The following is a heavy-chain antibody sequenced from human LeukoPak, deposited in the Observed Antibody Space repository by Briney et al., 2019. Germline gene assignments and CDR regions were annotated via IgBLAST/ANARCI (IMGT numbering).Heavy chain of an antibody. CDR1: GFTFSDYY. CDR3: ARASYDSSGYDWFDP. D-gene: IGHD3-22*01. J-gene: IGHJ5*02. V-gene: IGHV3-21*01. Sequence: GGSLRLSCAASGFTFSDYYMNWVRQAPGKGLEWVSSISSSSSYIYYADSVKGRFTISRDNAKNSLYLQMNSLRAEDTAVYYCARASYDSSGYDWFDPWGQGTLVTVSS. CDR2: ISSSSSYI.